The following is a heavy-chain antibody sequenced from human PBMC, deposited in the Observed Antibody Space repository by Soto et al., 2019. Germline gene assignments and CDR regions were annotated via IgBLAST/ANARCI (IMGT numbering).Heavy chain of an antibody. D-gene: IGHD7-27*01. CDR3: ARKAWVRFGY. CDR1: GDSMTRSVW. J-gene: IGHJ4*02. V-gene: IGHV4-4*02. Sequence: TLSLTCTVSGDSMTRSVWWTWVRQPPGKGLEWIGEVFHTGNTNYNPSLKSRVTMSVDKSTNEFSLKVTSVTAADTAIYYCARKAWVRFGYWGQGALVTVS. CDR2: VFHTGNT.